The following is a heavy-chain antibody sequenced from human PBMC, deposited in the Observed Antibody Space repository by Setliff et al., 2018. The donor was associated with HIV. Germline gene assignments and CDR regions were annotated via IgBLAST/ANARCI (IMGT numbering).Heavy chain of an antibody. CDR2: IYHTGSS. CDR1: GGSITSSNW. Sequence: SETLSLTCTVSGGSITSSNWWSWVRQPPGKGLEWIGEIYHTGSSNYNPSLKSRVTVPIDKSKNHFALNVRSVTAADTAVYYCARGGYCSATSCYPFDYWGQGALVTVSS. CDR3: ARGGYCSATSCYPFDY. J-gene: IGHJ4*02. V-gene: IGHV4-4*02. D-gene: IGHD2-2*01.